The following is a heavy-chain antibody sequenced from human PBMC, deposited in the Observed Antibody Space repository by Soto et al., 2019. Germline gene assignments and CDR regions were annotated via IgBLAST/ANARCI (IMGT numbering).Heavy chain of an antibody. CDR2: INTNTGNP. CDR3: ARDSTLGLLWFGETWFDP. J-gene: IGHJ5*02. D-gene: IGHD3-10*01. V-gene: IGHV7-4-1*01. Sequence: ASVKVSCKASGYTFTSYAMNWVRRAPGQGLEWMGWINTNTGNPTYAQGFTGRFVFSLDTSVSTAYLQICSLKAEDTAVYYCARDSTLGLLWFGETWFDPWGQGTLVTVSS. CDR1: GYTFTSYA.